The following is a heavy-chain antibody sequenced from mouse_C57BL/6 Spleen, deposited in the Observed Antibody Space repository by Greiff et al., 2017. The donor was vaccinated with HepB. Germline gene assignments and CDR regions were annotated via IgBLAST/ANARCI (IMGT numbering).Heavy chain of an antibody. CDR1: GYTFTSYW. V-gene: IGHV1-50*01. CDR3: ARRDYGGVCFAY. J-gene: IGHJ3*01. D-gene: IGHD2-4*01. Sequence: VQLQQPGAELVKPGASVKLSCKASGYTFTSYWMQWVKQRPGQGLEWIGEIDPSDSYTNYNQKFKGKATLTVDTSSSTAYMQLSSLTSEDSAVYYCARRDYGGVCFAYWGQGTLVTVSA. CDR2: IDPSDSYT.